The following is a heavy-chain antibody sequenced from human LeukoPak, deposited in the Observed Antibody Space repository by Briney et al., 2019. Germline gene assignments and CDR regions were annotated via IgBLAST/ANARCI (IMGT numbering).Heavy chain of an antibody. CDR2: ISSSSSYI. Sequence: GGSLRLSCAASGFTFSSYSMNWVRQAPGKGLKWVSSISSSSSYIYYADSVKGRFTISRDNAKNSLYLQMNSLRAEDTAVYYCTLGYCSSTSCLPLGYWGQGTLVTVSS. CDR3: TLGYCSSTSCLPLGY. V-gene: IGHV3-21*01. CDR1: GFTFSSYS. D-gene: IGHD2-2*01. J-gene: IGHJ4*02.